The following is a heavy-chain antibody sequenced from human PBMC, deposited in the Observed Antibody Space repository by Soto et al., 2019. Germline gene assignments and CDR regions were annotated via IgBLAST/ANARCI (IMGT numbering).Heavy chain of an antibody. J-gene: IGHJ3*02. CDR3: AKGYSSSPDAFDI. CDR1: GFTFSSYS. CDR2: ISSSSSYI. D-gene: IGHD6-13*01. Sequence: GGSLRLSCAASGFTFSSYSMNWVRQAPGKGLEWVSSISSSSSYIYYADSVKGRFTISRDNAKNSLYLQMNSLRAEDTAVYYCAKGYSSSPDAFDIWGQGTMVTVSS. V-gene: IGHV3-21*01.